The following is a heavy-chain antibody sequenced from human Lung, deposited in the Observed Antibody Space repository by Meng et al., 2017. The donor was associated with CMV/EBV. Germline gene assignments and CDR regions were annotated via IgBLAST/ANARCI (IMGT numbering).Heavy chain of an antibody. CDR1: GQTFTTYW. CDR3: ATVGLDQRFDN. CDR2: IHPGDSET. D-gene: IGHD1/OR15-1a*01. Sequence: KVSCKGSGQTFTTYWIAWVRQMPGKGLEWMGVIHPGDSETRYSPSFQGHVTISADMSLSVAYLQWSSLKASDTAIFYCATVGLDQRFDNWGQGTLVTVDS. V-gene: IGHV5-51*01. J-gene: IGHJ4*02.